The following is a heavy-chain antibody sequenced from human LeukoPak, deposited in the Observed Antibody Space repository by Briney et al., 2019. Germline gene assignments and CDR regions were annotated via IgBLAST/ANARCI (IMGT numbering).Heavy chain of an antibody. CDR1: GGSISSYY. CDR3: ARTKGPERPFGY. Sequence: SETLSLTCTVSGGSISSYYWSWIRQPPGKGLEWIGYIYYSGSTNYNPSLKSRVTISVDTSKNQFSLKLSSVTAADTAVYYCARTKGPERPFGYWGQGTLVTVSS. CDR2: IYYSGST. V-gene: IGHV4-59*08. J-gene: IGHJ4*02. D-gene: IGHD1-1*01.